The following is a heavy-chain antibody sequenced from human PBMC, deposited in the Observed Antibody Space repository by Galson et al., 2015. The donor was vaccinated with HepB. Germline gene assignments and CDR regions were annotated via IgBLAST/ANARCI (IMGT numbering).Heavy chain of an antibody. V-gene: IGHV3-30-3*01. D-gene: IGHD1-26*01. CDR2: ISSAGTTQ. CDR3: ARDAMGRGSGSYSAFDY. Sequence: LRLSCAASGFAFNTYTMQWVRQAPGKGLEWVATISSAGTTQYYADSVKGRFTSSRDNSKNLVYLQMNSLGAEDTAVYYCARDAMGRGSGSYSAFDYWGQGTLVTVSS. CDR1: GFAFNTYT. J-gene: IGHJ4*02.